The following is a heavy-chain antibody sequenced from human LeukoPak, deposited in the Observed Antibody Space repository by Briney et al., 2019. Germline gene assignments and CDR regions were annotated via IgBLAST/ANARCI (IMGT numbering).Heavy chain of an antibody. CDR1: GGSFSGYY. CDR3: ARDFRGGYDFWSGYYTPYYFDY. CDR2: MYYSGST. Sequence: SETLSLTCAVYGGSFSGYYWSWIRQPPGKGLEWIGSMYYSGSTYHNPSLKSRVTISIDTSKNQFSLKLSSVTAADTAVYYCARDFRGGYDFWSGYYTPYYFDYWGQGTLVTVSS. D-gene: IGHD3-3*01. V-gene: IGHV4-34*01. J-gene: IGHJ4*02.